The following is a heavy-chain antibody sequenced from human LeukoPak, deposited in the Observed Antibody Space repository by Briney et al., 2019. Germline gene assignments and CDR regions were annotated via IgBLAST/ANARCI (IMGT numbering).Heavy chain of an antibody. CDR1: GFDLSTYE. J-gene: IGHJ5*02. V-gene: IGHV3-48*03. CDR2: ITISGHTK. CDR3: ARGDPHADL. Sequence: PGGSLRLSCAASGFDLSTYEMNWVRQAPGKGLEWIADITISGHTKNYADSVKGRFTISRGNARTPLYLQMNSLRVEDTGVYYCARGDPHADLWGQGTLVTVSS.